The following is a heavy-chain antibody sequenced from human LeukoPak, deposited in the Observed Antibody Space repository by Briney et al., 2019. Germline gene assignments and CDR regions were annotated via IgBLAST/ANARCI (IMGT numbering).Heavy chain of an antibody. CDR1: GFTLSTYW. V-gene: IGHV3-74*01. J-gene: IGHJ4*02. CDR3: ARGSWSAADTNIDY. CDR2: INSDGSRT. D-gene: IGHD6-13*01. Sequence: SGGSLRLSCAASGFTLSTYWMHWVRQGPGKGLVWVSCINSDGSRTTYADSVKGRFTISRDNAKNTLYLQMNTLRVEGTAVYYCARGSWSAADTNIDYWGQGTLVTVSS.